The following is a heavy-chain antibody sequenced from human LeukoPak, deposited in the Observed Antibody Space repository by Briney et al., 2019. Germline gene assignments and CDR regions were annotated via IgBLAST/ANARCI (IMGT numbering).Heavy chain of an antibody. CDR1: GFIFSDYY. D-gene: IGHD1-26*01. V-gene: IGHV3-11*01. Sequence: PGGSLRLSCAASGFIFSDYYMRWIRQAPGKGLEWLSFISSGGSTIYYADSVKGRFTISRDNAQNSLYLQMNSLRAEDTAVYYCARDRFSGSYPLDYWGQGTLVTVSS. CDR3: ARDRFSGSYPLDY. CDR2: ISSGGSTI. J-gene: IGHJ4*02.